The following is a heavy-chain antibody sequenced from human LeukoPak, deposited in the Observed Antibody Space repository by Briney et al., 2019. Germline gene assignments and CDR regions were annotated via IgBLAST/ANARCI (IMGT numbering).Heavy chain of an antibody. CDR1: GFTFSSYS. V-gene: IGHV3-21*01. CDR3: ARVGNVDTATYASDI. CDR2: ISSSSSYI. J-gene: IGHJ3*02. Sequence: PGGSLRLSCAASGFTFSSYSMNWVRQAPGKGLEWVSSISSSSSYIYYADSVKGRFTISRDNAKNSLYLQMNSLRAEDTAVYYCARVGNVDTATYASDIWGQGTMVTVPS. D-gene: IGHD5-18*01.